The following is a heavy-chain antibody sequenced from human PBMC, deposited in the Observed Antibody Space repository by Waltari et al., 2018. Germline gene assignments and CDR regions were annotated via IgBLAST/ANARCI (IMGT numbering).Heavy chain of an antibody. CDR3: AKDRAQYYYYYMDV. J-gene: IGHJ6*03. CDR2: IRYDGSNK. V-gene: IGHV3-30*02. CDR1: GFTFSSYG. Sequence: QVQLVESGGGVVQPGGSLRLSCAASGFTFSSYGMHWVRQAPGKGLEWVAFIRYDGSNKYYADSVKGRFTISRDNSKNTLYLQMNSLRAEDTAVYYCAKDRAQYYYYYMDVWGKGTTVTVSS.